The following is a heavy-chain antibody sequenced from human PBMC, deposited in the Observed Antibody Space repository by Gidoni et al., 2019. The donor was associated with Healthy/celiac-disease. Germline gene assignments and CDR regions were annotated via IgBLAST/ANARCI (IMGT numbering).Heavy chain of an antibody. CDR1: GFTFSSYA. J-gene: IGHJ4*02. V-gene: IGHV3-23*01. CDR2: ISGSSGST. CDR3: AKGDAYCGGDCYSGFDY. Sequence: EVQLLESGGGLVQPGGSLRLSCAASGFTFSSYAMSWVRQAPGKGLEWVSAISGSSGSTYYADSVKGRFTISRDNSKNTLYLQMNSLRAEDTAVYYCAKGDAYCGGDCYSGFDYWGQGTLVTVSS. D-gene: IGHD2-21*01.